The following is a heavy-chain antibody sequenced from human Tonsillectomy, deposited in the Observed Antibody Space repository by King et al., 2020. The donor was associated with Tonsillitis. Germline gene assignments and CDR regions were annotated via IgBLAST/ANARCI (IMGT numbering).Heavy chain of an antibody. Sequence: VQLVESGAEVKKPGESLKISCKGSGYSFTNYWLGWVRQMPGKGLEWMGIIYPGDPDTSYSPSFQGQFTISADKSISTDYLQWSSLKASDTDIYYCARLDRTQQWLGDYWGQGTLVTVSS. CDR3: ARLDRTQQWLGDY. D-gene: IGHD6-19*01. CDR2: IYPGDPDT. V-gene: IGHV5-51*01. J-gene: IGHJ4*02. CDR1: GYSFTNYW.